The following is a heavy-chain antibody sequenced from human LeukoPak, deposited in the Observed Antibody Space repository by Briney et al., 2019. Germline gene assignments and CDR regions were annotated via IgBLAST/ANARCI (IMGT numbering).Heavy chain of an antibody. J-gene: IGHJ4*02. Sequence: PGGSLRLSCAASGLTVSSNYMSWVRQAPGKGLEWVSAISGSGGRTYYADSVKGRFTISRDNSKNTLYLQMNSLRAEDTAVYYCAKDHILRYFDWSPEYYFDYWGQGALVTVSS. V-gene: IGHV3-23*01. CDR1: GLTVSSNY. CDR3: AKDHILRYFDWSPEYYFDY. D-gene: IGHD3-9*01. CDR2: ISGSGGRT.